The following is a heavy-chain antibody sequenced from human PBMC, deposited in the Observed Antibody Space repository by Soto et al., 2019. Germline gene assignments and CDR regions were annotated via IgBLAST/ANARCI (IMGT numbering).Heavy chain of an antibody. Sequence: ASVKVSCKASGYTFTSYYMHWVRQAPGQGLEWMGIINPSGGSTSYAQKFQGRVTMTRDTSTSTVYMELSSLRSEDTAVYYCARGGELRSYYYYYMDAWGKGTTVTVSS. CDR1: GYTFTSYY. V-gene: IGHV1-46*03. D-gene: IGHD1-7*01. CDR2: INPSGGST. J-gene: IGHJ6*03. CDR3: ARGGELRSYYYYYMDA.